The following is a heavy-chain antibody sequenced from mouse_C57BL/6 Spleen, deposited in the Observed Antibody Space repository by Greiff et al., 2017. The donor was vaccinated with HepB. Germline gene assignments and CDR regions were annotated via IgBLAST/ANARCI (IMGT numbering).Heavy chain of an antibody. CDR2: SRNKANDYTT. Sequence: EVKLQESGGGLVQSGRSLRLSCATSGFTFSDFYMEWVRQAPGKGLEWIAASRNKANDYTTEYSASVKGRFIVSRDTSQSILYLQMNALRAEDTASYYCARGYDYDEGWYFDVWGTGTTVTVSS. D-gene: IGHD2-4*01. J-gene: IGHJ1*03. V-gene: IGHV7-1*01. CDR3: ARGYDYDEGWYFDV. CDR1: GFTFSDFY.